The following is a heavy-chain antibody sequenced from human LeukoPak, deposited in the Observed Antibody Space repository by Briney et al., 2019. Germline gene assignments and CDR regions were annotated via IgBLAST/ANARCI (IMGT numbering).Heavy chain of an antibody. D-gene: IGHD3-16*02. V-gene: IGHV7-4-1*02. J-gene: IGHJ4*02. CDR3: ARAYQPLGGLSLPDY. Sequence: ASVKVSCKASGYTFTTYAMNWVRQAPGQGLEWMGWINPNTGNPTHAPGFTGRFVFSLDTSVSTAYLQISGLKADDTAAYYCARAYQPLGGLSLPDYWGQGTLVSVSS. CDR1: GYTFTTYA. CDR2: INPNTGNP.